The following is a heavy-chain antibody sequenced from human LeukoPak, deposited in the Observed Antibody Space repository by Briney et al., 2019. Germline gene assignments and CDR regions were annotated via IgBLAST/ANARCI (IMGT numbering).Heavy chain of an antibody. J-gene: IGHJ6*02. V-gene: IGHV5-51*01. CDR3: AKFGIRGCSSSTRCYTSFFHYGMDV. D-gene: IGHD2-2*02. CDR2: FFPHDSDT. Sequence: GESLKISGKGSGYSFQDYWIGWVRQMPGKGSELMGRFFPHDSDTNYSPSFEGQVTISVDKSISTAYVQWSSLRVSDTAIYYCAKFGIRGCSSSTRCYTSFFHYGMDVWGQGTTVTVSS. CDR1: GYSFQDYW.